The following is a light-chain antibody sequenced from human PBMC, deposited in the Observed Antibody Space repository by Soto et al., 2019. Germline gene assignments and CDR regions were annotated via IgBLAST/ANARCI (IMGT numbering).Light chain of an antibody. CDR2: DVN. Sequence: QSALTQPRSVSGSPGQSVTISCTGTSNDVGDYDYVSWYQQYPGKAPKLIIYDVNKRPSGVPDRFSGSKSGNTASLTISALQAEDEADYYCCSYAGGYTFVFGTGTKHRP. V-gene: IGLV2-11*01. CDR1: SNDVGDYDY. J-gene: IGLJ1*01. CDR3: CSYAGGYTFV.